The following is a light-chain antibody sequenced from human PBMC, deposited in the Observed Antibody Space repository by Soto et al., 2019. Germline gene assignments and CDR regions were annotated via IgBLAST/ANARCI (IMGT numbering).Light chain of an antibody. CDR2: EVT. J-gene: IGLJ2*01. CDR1: SSDVGSYNF. Sequence: QSALTQPASVSGSPGQSITISCPGTSSDVGSYNFVSWYQQHPGKAPKLMIYEVTERPSGVSNRFSGSKSGNTASLTISGLQVEDEADYYCCSYAGSSTPVVFGGGTKLTVL. CDR3: CSYAGSSTPVV. V-gene: IGLV2-23*02.